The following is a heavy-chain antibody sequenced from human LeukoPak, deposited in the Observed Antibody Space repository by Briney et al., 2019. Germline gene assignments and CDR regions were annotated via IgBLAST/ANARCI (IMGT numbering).Heavy chain of an antibody. Sequence: GGSLRLSCAASGFTFSSYGMHWVRQAPGKGLEWVAVISYDGSNKYYADSVKGRFTISRDNSKNTLYLQMNSLRAEDTAVYYCATIEMAFDYWGQGTLVTVSS. V-gene: IGHV3-30*03. CDR3: ATIEMAFDY. D-gene: IGHD5-24*01. J-gene: IGHJ4*02. CDR2: ISYDGSNK. CDR1: GFTFSSYG.